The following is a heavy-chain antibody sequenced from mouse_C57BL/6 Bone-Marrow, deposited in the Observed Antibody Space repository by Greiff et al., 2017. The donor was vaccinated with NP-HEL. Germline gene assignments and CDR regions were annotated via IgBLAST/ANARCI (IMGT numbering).Heavy chain of an antibody. J-gene: IGHJ1*03. D-gene: IGHD2-1*01. CDR3: TRPLYGNYVGWYFEV. Sequence: EVQVVESGTVLARPGASVKMSCKTSGYTFTSSWMHWVKQRPGQGLAWIGALYPGNSDTSYNQKFKGQATLTAVTSASTAYMELSSLTNEDSAVYYCTRPLYGNYVGWYFEVWGTGTTVTVAS. V-gene: IGHV1-5*01. CDR1: GYTFTSSW. CDR2: LYPGNSDT.